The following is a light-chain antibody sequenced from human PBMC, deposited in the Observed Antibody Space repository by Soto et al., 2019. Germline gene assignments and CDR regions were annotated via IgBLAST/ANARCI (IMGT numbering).Light chain of an antibody. Sequence: QSVLTQPASVSGSPGQSITISCTGTSSDVGGYNYVSWYQQHPGKAPKLMIYDVSNRPSGVSNRVSGSKSGNTASLTISGLQAEDEADYYCSSYTSSSTLGVVFGGGTKLTVL. CDR3: SSYTSSSTLGVV. V-gene: IGLV2-14*01. CDR1: SSDVGGYNY. CDR2: DVS. J-gene: IGLJ2*01.